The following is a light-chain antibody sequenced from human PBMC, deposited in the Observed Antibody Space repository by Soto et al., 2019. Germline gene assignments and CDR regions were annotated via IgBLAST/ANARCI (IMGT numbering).Light chain of an antibody. Sequence: EIVLTQSPATLSLSPGERATLSCRASQSVSSYLAWYQQKPGQAPRLLIYDASNRATGIPARFSGSGSGTDFTLTISSLEPEDIATYYCQQYDNLPLFTFGPGTKVDIK. J-gene: IGKJ3*01. CDR3: QQYDNLPLFT. V-gene: IGKV3-11*01. CDR1: QSVSSY. CDR2: DAS.